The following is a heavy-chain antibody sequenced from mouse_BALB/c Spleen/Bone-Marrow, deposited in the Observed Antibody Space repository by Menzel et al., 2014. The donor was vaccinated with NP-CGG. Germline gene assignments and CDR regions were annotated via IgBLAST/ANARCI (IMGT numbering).Heavy chain of an antibody. J-gene: IGHJ2*01. D-gene: IGHD2-10*02. CDR2: IYPGDGET. CDR1: GYPFSSYW. Sequence: VKLQESRAELVRPGSSVKISCKASGYPFSSYWMNWVKQRPGQGLEWIGQIYPGDGETNYNGKFKGNATLTADKSSSTAYMQLISLTSEDSAVYFCARKYGYYWGQATTPTVSS. V-gene: IGHV1-80*01. CDR3: ARKYGYY.